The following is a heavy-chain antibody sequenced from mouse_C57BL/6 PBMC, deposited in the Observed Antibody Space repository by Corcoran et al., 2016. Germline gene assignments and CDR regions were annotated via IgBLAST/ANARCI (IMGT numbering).Heavy chain of an antibody. Sequence: EVQLQQSGPELVKPGASVKISCKASGYTFTDYYMNWVKQSHGKSLEWIGDINPNNGGTSYNQKFKGKATLTVDKSSSTAYMELRSLTSEDSAVYYCARSRDGSPYYFDYWGQGTTLTVSS. V-gene: IGHV1-26*01. CDR1: GYTFTDYY. CDR3: ARSRDGSPYYFDY. CDR2: INPNNGGT. J-gene: IGHJ2*01. D-gene: IGHD3-3*01.